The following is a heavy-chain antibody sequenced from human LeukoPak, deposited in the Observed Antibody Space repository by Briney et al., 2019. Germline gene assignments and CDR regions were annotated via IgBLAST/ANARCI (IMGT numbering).Heavy chain of an antibody. D-gene: IGHD3-9*01. CDR2: ITYDGSNK. V-gene: IGHV3-30*04. CDR1: GFTLSNYA. J-gene: IGHJ6*03. Sequence: GGSLRLSCAASGFTLSNYAMHWVRQAPGKGLEWVAIITYDGSNKDYADVVKGRFTISRDNSKNTLYLQMNSLRAEDTALYYCARDGYFGSDSVTGAGALGDYYMDVWGKGTTVTVSS. CDR3: ARDGYFGSDSVTGAGALGDYYMDV.